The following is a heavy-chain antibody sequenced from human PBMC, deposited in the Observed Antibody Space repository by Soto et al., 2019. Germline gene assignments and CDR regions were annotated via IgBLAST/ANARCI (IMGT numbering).Heavy chain of an antibody. CDR2: MNPNSGNT. CDR3: ARERSLRFDP. D-gene: IGHD3-10*01. CDR1: GFTFTSYA. J-gene: IGHJ5*02. V-gene: IGHV1-8*01. Sequence: ASVKVSCKASGFTFTSYAITWVRQAPGQGLEWMGWMNPNSGNTGYAQKFQGRVTMTRNTSISTAYMELSSLRSEDTAVYYCARERSLRFDPWGQGTLVTVSS.